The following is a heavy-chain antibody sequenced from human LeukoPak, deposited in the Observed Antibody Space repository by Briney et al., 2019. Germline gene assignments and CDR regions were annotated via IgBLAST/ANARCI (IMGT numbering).Heavy chain of an antibody. CDR3: AKDTGGRLRMGELSPYIDY. Sequence: PGGSLRLSCAASGFTFDDYTMHWVRQAPGKGLEWVSLISWDGGGTYYADSVKGRFTISRGNSKNSLYLQMNSLRTEDTALYYCAKDTGGRLRMGELSPYIDYWGQGTLVTVSS. CDR2: ISWDGGGT. CDR1: GFTFDDYT. J-gene: IGHJ4*02. V-gene: IGHV3-43*01. D-gene: IGHD3-16*02.